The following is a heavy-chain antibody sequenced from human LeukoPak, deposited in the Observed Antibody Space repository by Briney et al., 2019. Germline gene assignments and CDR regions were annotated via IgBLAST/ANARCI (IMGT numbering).Heavy chain of an antibody. CDR2: VRGSGSST. CDR1: GFTFSTYA. V-gene: IGHV3-23*01. J-gene: IGHJ4*02. CDR3: AKTLATAATGY. D-gene: IGHD2-15*01. Sequence: GGSLRLSCAASGFTFSTYAMSWVRQAPGKGLEGVSAVRGSGSSTSYADSVKGRFTISRDNSKNTLYLQMNSLRAEDAAVYYCAKTLATAATGYWGQGTLVTVSS.